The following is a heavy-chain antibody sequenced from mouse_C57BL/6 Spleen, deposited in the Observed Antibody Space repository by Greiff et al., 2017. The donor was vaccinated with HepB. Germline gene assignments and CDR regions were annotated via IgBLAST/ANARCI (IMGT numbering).Heavy chain of an antibody. D-gene: IGHD1-2*01. Sequence: EVHLVESGGGLVKPGGSLKLSCAASGFTFSDYGMHWVRQAPEKGLEWVAYISSGSSTIYYADTVKGRFTISRDNAKNTLFLQMTSLRSEDTAMYYCARGITTAPDYWGQGTTLTVSS. CDR2: ISSGSSTI. CDR3: ARGITTAPDY. CDR1: GFTFSDYG. J-gene: IGHJ2*01. V-gene: IGHV5-17*01.